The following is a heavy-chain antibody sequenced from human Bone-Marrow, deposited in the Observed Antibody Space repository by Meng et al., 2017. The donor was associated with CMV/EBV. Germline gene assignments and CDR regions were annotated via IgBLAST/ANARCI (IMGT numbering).Heavy chain of an antibody. CDR2: ISYDGSNK. CDR3: AKEPLLFGYFDY. CDR1: GFTFSSYA. V-gene: IGHV3-30-3*01. D-gene: IGHD3-10*01. Sequence: GGSLRLSCAASGFTFSSYAMHWVRQAPGKGLEWVAVISYDGSNKYYADSVKGRFTISRDNSKNTLYLQMNSLRAEDTAVYYCAKEPLLFGYFDYWGQGTLVTVSS. J-gene: IGHJ4*02.